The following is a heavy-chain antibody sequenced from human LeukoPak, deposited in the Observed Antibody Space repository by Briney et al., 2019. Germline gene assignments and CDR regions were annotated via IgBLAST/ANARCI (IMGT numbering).Heavy chain of an antibody. CDR3: ASSGYSSSRYSEYFQH. Sequence: GGSLRLSCAASGFTFSSYSMNWVRQAPGKGLEWVSYISSSSSTIYYADSVKGRFTISRDNAKNSLYLQMDSLRADDTAVYYCASSGYSSSRYSEYFQHWGQGTLVTVSS. J-gene: IGHJ1*01. CDR1: GFTFSSYS. CDR2: ISSSSSTI. D-gene: IGHD6-13*01. V-gene: IGHV3-48*01.